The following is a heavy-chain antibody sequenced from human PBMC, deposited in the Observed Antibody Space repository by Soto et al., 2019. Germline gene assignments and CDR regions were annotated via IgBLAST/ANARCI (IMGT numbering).Heavy chain of an antibody. CDR1: GGSFNNYV. CDR2: IIPMFGTT. D-gene: IGHD3-10*01. V-gene: IGHV1-69*01. J-gene: IGHJ5*02. Sequence: QVQLVQSGAEVKKPGSSVKVSCKASGGSFNNYVISWVRQAPGQGLEWMGGIIPMFGTTNYAQKCQGRVAITADESTSTDYMELSNLRSEDTAVHYCARGGREFPTWGPGTLVTVSS. CDR3: ARGGREFPT.